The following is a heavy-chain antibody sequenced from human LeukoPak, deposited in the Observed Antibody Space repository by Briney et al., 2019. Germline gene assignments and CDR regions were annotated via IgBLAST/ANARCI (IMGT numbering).Heavy chain of an antibody. V-gene: IGHV1-69*06. CDR2: IIPIFGTA. J-gene: IGHJ4*02. D-gene: IGHD2-2*01. CDR3: ASGHEGYQLLLFDY. Sequence: SVTVSCTASGGTFSSYAISWVRQAPGQGLEWMGGIIPIFGTANYAQKFQGRVTITADKSTSTAYMELSSLRSEDTAVYYCASGHEGYQLLLFDYWGQGTLVTVSS. CDR1: GGTFSSYA.